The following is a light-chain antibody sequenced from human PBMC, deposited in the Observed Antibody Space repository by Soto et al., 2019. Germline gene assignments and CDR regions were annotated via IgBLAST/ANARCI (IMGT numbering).Light chain of an antibody. CDR1: QSVSNNY. CDR3: QQYGSSSWT. CDR2: GAS. J-gene: IGKJ1*01. Sequence: EIVLTQSPGTLSLSPGERATLSCRASQSVSNNYLAWYQQKPGQAPRLLIYGASSRATGTPDRFSGSGSGTDFTLTISRLEPEDFAVYYCQQYGSSSWTFGQGTKVDIK. V-gene: IGKV3-20*01.